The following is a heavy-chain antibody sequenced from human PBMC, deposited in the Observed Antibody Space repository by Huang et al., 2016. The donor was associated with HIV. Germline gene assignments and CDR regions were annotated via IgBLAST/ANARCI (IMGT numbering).Heavy chain of an antibody. Sequence: QVQLQQWGAGLLRPSETLSLTCAVYGGSFSGYYGSWIRQPPGKGLEWIGEINHGESTNHNPSLKSLVTISVDTSRNQFSLTLTSVTAADTAVYYCARGQGGYYYYYMDVWGKGTTVTVSS. J-gene: IGHJ6*03. CDR2: INHGEST. CDR1: GGSFSGYY. CDR3: ARGQGGYYYYYMDV. V-gene: IGHV4-34*01.